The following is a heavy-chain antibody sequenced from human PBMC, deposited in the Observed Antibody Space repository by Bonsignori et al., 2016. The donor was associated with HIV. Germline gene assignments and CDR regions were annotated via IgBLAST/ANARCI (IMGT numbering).Heavy chain of an antibody. V-gene: IGHV4-61*02. J-gene: IGHJ4*02. Sequence: WIRQPPGKGLEWMGRIYTSGSTNYNPSLKSRVTISVDTSKNQFSLKLSSVTAADTAVYYCAGGRYFDYWGQGTLVTVSS. CDR2: IYTSGST. D-gene: IGHD3-16*01. CDR3: AGGRYFDY.